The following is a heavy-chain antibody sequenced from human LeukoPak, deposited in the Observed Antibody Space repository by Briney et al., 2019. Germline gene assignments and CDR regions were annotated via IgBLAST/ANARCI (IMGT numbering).Heavy chain of an antibody. Sequence: GGSLRLSCAASGFTFSSYGMHWVRQAPGKGLEWVAFIRYDGSNKYYADSVKGRFTISRDNSKNTLYLQMNSLRAEDTAVYYCAKERVGAHPGGYYYYMDVWGKGTTVTISS. CDR2: IRYDGSNK. D-gene: IGHD1-26*01. V-gene: IGHV3-30*02. CDR1: GFTFSSYG. J-gene: IGHJ6*03. CDR3: AKERVGAHPGGYYYYMDV.